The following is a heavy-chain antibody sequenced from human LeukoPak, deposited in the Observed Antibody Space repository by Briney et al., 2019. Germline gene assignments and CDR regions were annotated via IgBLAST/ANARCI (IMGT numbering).Heavy chain of an antibody. V-gene: IGHV4-4*07. CDR2: IYTSGST. J-gene: IGHJ4*02. Sequence: KSPETLSLTCTVSGGSISSYYWSWIRQPAGKGLEWIGRIYTSGSTNYNPSLKSRVTMSVDTSKNQFSLKLSSVTAADTAVYYCAGKTWGLVGATTRFDYWGQGTLVTVSS. D-gene: IGHD1-26*01. CDR1: GGSISSYY. CDR3: AGKTWGLVGATTRFDY.